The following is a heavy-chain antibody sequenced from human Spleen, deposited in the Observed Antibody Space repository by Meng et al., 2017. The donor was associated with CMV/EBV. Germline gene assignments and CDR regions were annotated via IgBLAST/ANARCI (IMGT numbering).Heavy chain of an antibody. Sequence: QVQLVHSGSELTKPGASLKGTCNTTGYTFSTHAMNWVRQAPGQGLEWMGRINTTTGNPTYAQGFTGRFVFSLDASVSPAYLQFSRLKAEDTAVYYCARDQEIWLELPDFDYWGQGTLVTVSS. CDR2: INTTTGNP. CDR3: ARDQEIWLELPDFDY. J-gene: IGHJ4*02. V-gene: IGHV7-4-1*02. D-gene: IGHD5-24*01. CDR1: GYTFSTHA.